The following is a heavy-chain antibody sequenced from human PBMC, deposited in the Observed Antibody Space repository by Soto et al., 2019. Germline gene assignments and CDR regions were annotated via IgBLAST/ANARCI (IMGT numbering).Heavy chain of an antibody. CDR1: GWTFSSYA. Sequence: ASVKVSCKACGWTFSSYAISWVRQAAGQGLEWMGGIIPIFGTANYAQKFQGRVAITADESTSTAYMELSSLRSEDTAVYYCARQGLQLWLRSWFEPWGQGTLFSVSS. V-gene: IGHV1-69*13. CDR3: ARQGLQLWLRSWFEP. CDR2: IIPIFGTA. J-gene: IGHJ5*02. D-gene: IGHD5-18*01.